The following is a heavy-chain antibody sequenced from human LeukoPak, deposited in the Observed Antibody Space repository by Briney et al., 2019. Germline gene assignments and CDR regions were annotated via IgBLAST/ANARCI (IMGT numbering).Heavy chain of an antibody. V-gene: IGHV3-21*01. CDR2: ISSSSSHI. J-gene: IGHJ6*04. D-gene: IGHD2-2*02. Sequence: GGSLRLSCAASGFTFSSYSMNWVRQAPGKGLEWVSSISSSSSHIYYADSVKGRFTISRDNAKNSLYLQMNSLRAEDTAVYYCARDEYCSSTSCYTISGYYYYGMDVWGKGTTVTVSS. CDR3: ARDEYCSSTSCYTISGYYYYGMDV. CDR1: GFTFSSYS.